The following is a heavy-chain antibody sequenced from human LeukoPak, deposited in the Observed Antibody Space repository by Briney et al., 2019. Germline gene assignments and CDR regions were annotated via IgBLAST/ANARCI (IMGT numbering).Heavy chain of an antibody. J-gene: IGHJ5*02. CDR2: ISSNGGST. V-gene: IGHV3-64*01. CDR1: GFTFSSYA. Sequence: GGSLRLSCAPSGFTFSSYAMHWVRQAPGKGLEYVSAISSNGGSTYYANSVKGRFTISRDNSKNTLYLQMGSLRAEDMAVYYCARSYSSSWYREGNWFDPWGQGTLVTVSS. D-gene: IGHD6-13*01. CDR3: ARSYSSSWYREGNWFDP.